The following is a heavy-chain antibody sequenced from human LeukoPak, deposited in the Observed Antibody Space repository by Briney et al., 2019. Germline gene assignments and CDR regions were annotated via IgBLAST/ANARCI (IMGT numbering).Heavy chain of an antibody. CDR2: IKQDGSEK. CDR3: ARDNLSAFDY. V-gene: IGHV3-7*01. J-gene: IGHJ4*02. Sequence: EWVANIKQDGSEKYYVDSVKGRFTISRDNAKNSLYLQMNSLRAEDTAVYYCARDNLSAFDYWGQGTLVTVSS.